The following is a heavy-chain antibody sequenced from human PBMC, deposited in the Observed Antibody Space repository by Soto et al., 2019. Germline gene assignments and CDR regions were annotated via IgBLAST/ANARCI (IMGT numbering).Heavy chain of an antibody. CDR2: INHSGST. Sequence: PSETLSLTCTVSGGSISSGGYYWSWIRQHPGKGLEWIGEINHSGSTNYNPSLKSRVTISVDTSKNQFSLKLSSVTAADTAVYYCARGLITMIVVAAPYFDYWGQGTLVTVSS. CDR3: ARGLITMIVVAAPYFDY. CDR1: GGSISSGGYY. V-gene: IGHV4-39*07. J-gene: IGHJ4*02. D-gene: IGHD3-22*01.